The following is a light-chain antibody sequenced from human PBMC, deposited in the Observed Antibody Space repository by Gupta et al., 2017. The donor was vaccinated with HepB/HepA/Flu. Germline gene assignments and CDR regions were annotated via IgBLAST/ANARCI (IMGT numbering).Light chain of an antibody. Sequence: EIVLTQSPDFQSVTPKEKVTITCRASQSIGSTLHWYQQKPDQSPKLLIKYASQPFSGVPSRCSGSGSGTDFTLTINILEAEDAATYYCQQSSSLPCTFGQGTKLEIK. CDR3: QQSSSLPCT. CDR1: QSIGST. V-gene: IGKV6-21*01. J-gene: IGKJ2*02. CDR2: YAS.